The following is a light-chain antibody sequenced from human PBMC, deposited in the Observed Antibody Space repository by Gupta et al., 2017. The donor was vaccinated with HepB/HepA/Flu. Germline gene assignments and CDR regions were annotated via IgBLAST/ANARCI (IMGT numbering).Light chain of an antibody. J-gene: IGLJ2*01. CDR2: QNN. Sequence: SYELTQPPPVSGSPGQTASIACSGDKLGDKYACWYQQKPGQSPVQVIYQNNKRPSGIPERFSGSNSGNTATLTISGTQALDEADYYCQAWDSISHVVFGGGTTLTVL. CDR1: KLGDKY. V-gene: IGLV3-1*01. CDR3: QAWDSISHVV.